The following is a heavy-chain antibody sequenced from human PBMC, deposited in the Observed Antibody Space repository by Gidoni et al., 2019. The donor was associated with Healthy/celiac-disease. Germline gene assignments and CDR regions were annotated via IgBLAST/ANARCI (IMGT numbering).Heavy chain of an antibody. D-gene: IGHD5-12*01. CDR2: MYSGGST. Sequence: EVPLVESGGGLVQPGGSLRLSCAPSGFTVRSNYMSWVRQAPGKGLEVVSVMYSGGSTYYADSVKGRFTISRDNSKNTLYLQMNSLRAEDTAVYYCARDHPGYSGYDPFDYWGQGTLVTVSS. V-gene: IGHV3-66*01. J-gene: IGHJ4*02. CDR3: ARDHPGYSGYDPFDY. CDR1: GFTVRSNY.